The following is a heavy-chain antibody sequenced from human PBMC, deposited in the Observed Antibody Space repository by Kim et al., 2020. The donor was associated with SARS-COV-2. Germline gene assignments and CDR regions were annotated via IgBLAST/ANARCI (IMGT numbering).Heavy chain of an antibody. CDR3: ARDGVYCSGGSGYSPRNWFGP. J-gene: IGHJ5*02. V-gene: IGHV1-3*01. CDR1: GYTFTSYA. D-gene: IGHD2-15*01. CDR2: INAGNGNT. Sequence: ASVKVSCKASGYTFTSYAMHWVRQAPGQRLEWMGWINAGNGNTKYSQKFQGRVTITRDTSASTAYMELSSLRSEDTAVYYCARDGVYCSGGSGYSPRNWFGPWGRGTVVTVSS.